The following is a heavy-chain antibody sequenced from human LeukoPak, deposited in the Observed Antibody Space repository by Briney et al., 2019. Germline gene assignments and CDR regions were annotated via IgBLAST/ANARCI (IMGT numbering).Heavy chain of an antibody. CDR3: ARDGYYYDSSGYLSFDYFDY. Sequence: PSETLSLTCTVSGGSISSSSYYWAWIRQPPGKGLEWIGYIYYSGSTNYNPSLKSRVTISVDTSKNQFSLKLSSVTAADTAVYYCARDGYYYDSSGYLSFDYFDYWGQGTLVTVSS. V-gene: IGHV4-61*01. CDR2: IYYSGST. D-gene: IGHD3-22*01. CDR1: GGSISSSSYY. J-gene: IGHJ4*02.